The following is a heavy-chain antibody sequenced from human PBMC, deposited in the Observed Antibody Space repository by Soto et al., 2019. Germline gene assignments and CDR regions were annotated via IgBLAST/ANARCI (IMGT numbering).Heavy chain of an antibody. D-gene: IGHD3-10*01. CDR1: GFTFSSFW. CDR3: AKRGVDTFGLSY. J-gene: IGHJ4*02. CDR2: INTDGSST. Sequence: VQLVESGGGLVQPGGSLRLSCAVSGFTFSSFWMHWVRQAPGEGLVWVSRINTDGSSTSYADSVKGRFTISRDNAKNTLYLQMNSLRVEDTATYYCAKRGVDTFGLSYWGQGTLVTVSS. V-gene: IGHV3-74*01.